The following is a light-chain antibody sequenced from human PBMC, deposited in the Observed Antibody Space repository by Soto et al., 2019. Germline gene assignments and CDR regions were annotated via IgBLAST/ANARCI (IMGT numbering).Light chain of an antibody. V-gene: IGLV1-47*01. CDR2: RNN. Sequence: QSVLTQPPSASGTPGQRVTISCSGSSSNIGSNYVYSYQQLPGTAPKLLIYRNNQRPSGVPDRFSGSKSGSSASLAISGLRSEDEADYYCAALDDSLSGWVFGGGTKVTVL. CDR1: SSNIGSNY. J-gene: IGLJ3*02. CDR3: AALDDSLSGWV.